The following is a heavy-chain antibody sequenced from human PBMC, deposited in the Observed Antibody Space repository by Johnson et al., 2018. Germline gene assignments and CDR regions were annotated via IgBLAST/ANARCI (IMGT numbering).Heavy chain of an antibody. D-gene: IGHD3-3*01. CDR1: GFTFSDYY. V-gene: IGHV3-11*01. J-gene: IGHJ3*02. CDR3: ARDQERLRFLEWLLYDAFDI. CDR2: ISSSGSTI. Sequence: QVQLVESGGGLVKPGGSLRLSCAASGFTFSDYYMSWIRQAPGKGLEWVSYISSSGSTIYYADSVKGRFTISRENAKNSLYLQMNSLRAEDTAVYYCARDQERLRFLEWLLYDAFDIWGQGTMVTVSS.